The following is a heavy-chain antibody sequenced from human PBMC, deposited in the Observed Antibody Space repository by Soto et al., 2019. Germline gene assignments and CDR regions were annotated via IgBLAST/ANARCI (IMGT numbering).Heavy chain of an antibody. CDR3: AKDVTMVPENWFDP. CDR2: ISGSGGST. J-gene: IGHJ5*02. D-gene: IGHD3-10*01. V-gene: IGHV3-23*01. Sequence: EVQLLESGGGLVQPGGSLRLSCAASGFTFSSYAMSWVRQAPGKGLEWVSAISGSGGSTYYADSLKGRFTISRDNSKNTLYLQMNSLSAEDTAVYYCAKDVTMVPENWFDPWGQGPLVTVSS. CDR1: GFTFSSYA.